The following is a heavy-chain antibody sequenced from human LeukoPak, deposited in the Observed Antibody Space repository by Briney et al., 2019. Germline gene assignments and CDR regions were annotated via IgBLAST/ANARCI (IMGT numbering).Heavy chain of an antibody. CDR1: GYTFTSYG. D-gene: IGHD3-10*01. J-gene: IGHJ4*02. CDR2: ISAYNGNT. V-gene: IGHV1-18*01. Sequence: GASVKVSCKASGYTFTSYGISWVRQAPGQGLEWMGWISAYNGNTNYAQKLQGRVTMTTDTSTSTAYMELRSLRSDDTAVYYCARDAYYYGSGSYPKEYYFDYWGQGTLVTVSS. CDR3: ARDAYYYGSGSYPKEYYFDY.